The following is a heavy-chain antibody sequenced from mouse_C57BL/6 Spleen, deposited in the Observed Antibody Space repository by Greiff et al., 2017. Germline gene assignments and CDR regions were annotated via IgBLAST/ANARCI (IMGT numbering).Heavy chain of an antibody. Sequence: QVQLQQPGAELVMPGASVKLSCKASGYTFTSYWMHWVKQRPGQGLEWIGEIDPSDSYTNYNQKFKGKSTLTVDKSSSTAYMQLSSLTSEDSAVYYCARGRSGDYWGQGTSVTVSS. CDR2: IDPSDSYT. J-gene: IGHJ4*01. CDR3: ARGRSGDY. CDR1: GYTFTSYW. V-gene: IGHV1-69*01.